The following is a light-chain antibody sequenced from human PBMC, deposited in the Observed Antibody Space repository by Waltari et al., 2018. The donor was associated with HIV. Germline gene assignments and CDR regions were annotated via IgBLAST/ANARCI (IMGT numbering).Light chain of an antibody. CDR2: DVS. J-gene: IGLJ1*01. Sequence: QSALTQPRSVSGSPGQSVTLHRTGTSSDVGGYHYVPWYQQHPGKAPKLMIYDVSKRPSGVPDRFSGSKSGNTASLTISGLQAEDEADYYCCSYAGSYTFVFGTGTKVTVL. CDR1: SSDVGGYHY. V-gene: IGLV2-11*01. CDR3: CSYAGSYTFV.